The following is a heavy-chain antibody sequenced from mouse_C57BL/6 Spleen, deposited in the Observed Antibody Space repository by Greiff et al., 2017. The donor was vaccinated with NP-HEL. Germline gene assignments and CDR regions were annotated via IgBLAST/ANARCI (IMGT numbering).Heavy chain of an antibody. D-gene: IGHD1-1*01. CDR3: TGPVHYGSGPWFAY. J-gene: IGHJ3*01. V-gene: IGHV1-15*01. CDR1: GYTFTDYE. Sequence: VQLQQSGAELVRPGASVTLSCKASGYTFTDYEMHWAKQTPVHGLEWIGAIDPETGGTAYNQKFKGKATLTADKSSSTAYMELRSLTSEDSAVYYCTGPVHYGSGPWFAYWGQGTLVTVSA. CDR2: IDPETGGT.